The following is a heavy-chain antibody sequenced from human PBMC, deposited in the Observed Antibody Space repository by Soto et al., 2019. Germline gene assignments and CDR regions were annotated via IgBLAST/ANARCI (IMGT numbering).Heavy chain of an antibody. CDR3: ARVWDYYGSGSPSPTPYNWFDP. J-gene: IGHJ5*02. V-gene: IGHV1-18*01. D-gene: IGHD3-10*01. CDR2: ISAYNGNT. CDR1: GYTFTSYG. Sequence: ASVKVSCKASGYTFTSYGISWVRQAPGQGLEWMGWISAYNGNTNYAQKLQGRVTMTTDTSTSTAYMELRSLRSDDTAVYYCARVWDYYGSGSPSPTPYNWFDPWGQGTLVTVSS.